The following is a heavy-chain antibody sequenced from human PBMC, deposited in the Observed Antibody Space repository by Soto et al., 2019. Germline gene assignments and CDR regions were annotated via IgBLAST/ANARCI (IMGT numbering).Heavy chain of an antibody. V-gene: IGHV2-5*01. Sequence: QITLKGSGPTLVKPTQTLTLTCTLSGIPLSTSGVGLGWIRQTPGKAPESLGLVYWNDDKYYSPPLKSRLTITKDTSKNQAVLTMTNMDPVDTATYYCARGLATLPVFAFDIWGQGTVVTVSS. D-gene: IGHD1-1*01. CDR1: GIPLSTSGVG. CDR2: VYWNDDK. J-gene: IGHJ3*02. CDR3: ARGLATLPVFAFDI.